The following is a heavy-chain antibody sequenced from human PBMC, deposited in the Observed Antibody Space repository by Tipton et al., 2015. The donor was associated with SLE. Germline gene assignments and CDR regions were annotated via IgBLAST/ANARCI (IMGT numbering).Heavy chain of an antibody. D-gene: IGHD3-3*01. Sequence: TLSLTCTVSGGSISSYYWSWIRQPPGKGLEWIGYIYYSGSTNYNPSLKSRVTISVDTSKNQFSLKLSSVTAADTAVYYCARDYYDFWSGYNNWFDPWGQGTLVTVSS. J-gene: IGHJ5*02. CDR3: ARDYYDFWSGYNNWFDP. CDR1: GGSISSYY. CDR2: IYYSGST. V-gene: IGHV4-59*01.